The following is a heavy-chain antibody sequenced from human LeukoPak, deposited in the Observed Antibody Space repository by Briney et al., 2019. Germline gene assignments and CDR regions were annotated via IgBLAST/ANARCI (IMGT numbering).Heavy chain of an antibody. CDR1: GFTFSTYA. D-gene: IGHD1-14*01. CDR2: ISGSGGST. CDR3: ARRPGN. Sequence: QPGGSLRLSCSASGFTFSTYAMHWVRQAPGKGLEWVSAISGSGGSTYYADSVKGRFTISRDSSKNTLFLQMNDLTVEDTARYYCARRPGNWGQGILVTVSS. J-gene: IGHJ4*02. V-gene: IGHV3-23*01.